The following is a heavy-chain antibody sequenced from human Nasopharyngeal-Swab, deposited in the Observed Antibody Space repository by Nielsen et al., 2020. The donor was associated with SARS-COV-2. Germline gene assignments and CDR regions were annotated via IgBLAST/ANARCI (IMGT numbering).Heavy chain of an antibody. Sequence: GEALKISCAASGFTFSSYWRHWVRQAPGKGLVWVSRINSDGSSTSYADSVKGRFTISRDNAKNTLYLQMNSLRAEDTAVYYCAREGDFWSGYYSLDYWGQGTLVTVSS. J-gene: IGHJ4*02. V-gene: IGHV3-74*01. CDR3: AREGDFWSGYYSLDY. CDR1: GFTFSSYW. D-gene: IGHD3-3*01. CDR2: INSDGSST.